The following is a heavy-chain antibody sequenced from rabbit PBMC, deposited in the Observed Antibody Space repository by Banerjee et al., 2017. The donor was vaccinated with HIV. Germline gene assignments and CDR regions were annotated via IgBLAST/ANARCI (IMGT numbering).Heavy chain of an antibody. CDR1: GFSLSSYW. J-gene: IGHJ4*01. CDR2: IYAGKSST. V-gene: IGHV1S7*01. Sequence: QLEESGGGLVQPGESLTLTCKASGFSLSSYWMSWVRQAPGKGLEWIGIIYAGKSSTDYASWVNGRFTISSDNAQNTLDLQMNSLTAADTATYFCVRVESGYYFNLWGPGTLVTVS. CDR3: VRVESGYYFNL.